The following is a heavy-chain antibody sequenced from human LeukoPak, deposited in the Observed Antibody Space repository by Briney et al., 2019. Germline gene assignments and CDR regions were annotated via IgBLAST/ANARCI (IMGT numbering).Heavy chain of an antibody. CDR3: AKDLRKIITMIVVVNPPHDAFDI. V-gene: IGHV3-9*01. Sequence: PGRSLRLSCAASGFTFDDYAMHWVRQAPGKGLEWVSGISWNSGSIGYADSVKGRFTISRDNAKNSLYLQMNSLRAEDTALYYCAKDLRKIITMIVVVNPPHDAFDIWGQGTMVTVSS. J-gene: IGHJ3*02. D-gene: IGHD3-22*01. CDR1: GFTFDDYA. CDR2: ISWNSGSI.